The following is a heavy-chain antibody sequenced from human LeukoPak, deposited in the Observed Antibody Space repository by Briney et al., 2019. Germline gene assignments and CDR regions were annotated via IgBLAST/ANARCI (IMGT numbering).Heavy chain of an antibody. CDR2: INSDGSST. Sequence: AGGSLRLSCAASGFTFSSYWMHWVRQAPGKGLVWVSRINSDGSSTSYADSVKGRFTISRDNAKNTLHLQMNSLRAEDTAVYYCARGARGSGTASDYWGRGTLVTVSS. CDR1: GFTFSSYW. V-gene: IGHV3-74*01. J-gene: IGHJ4*02. CDR3: ARGARGSGTASDY. D-gene: IGHD3-10*01.